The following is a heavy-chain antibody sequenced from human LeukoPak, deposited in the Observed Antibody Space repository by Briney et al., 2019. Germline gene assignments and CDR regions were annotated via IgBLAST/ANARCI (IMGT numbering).Heavy chain of an antibody. CDR2: IYTSGST. Sequence: PSETLSLTCTVSGGPISSYYWSWIRQPAGKGLEWIGRIYTSGSTNYNPSLKSRVTMSVDTSKNQFSLKLSSVTAADTAVYYCATSQTITMSPSDAFDIWGQGTMVTVSS. V-gene: IGHV4-4*07. CDR3: ATSQTITMSPSDAFDI. J-gene: IGHJ3*02. D-gene: IGHD3-22*01. CDR1: GGPISSYY.